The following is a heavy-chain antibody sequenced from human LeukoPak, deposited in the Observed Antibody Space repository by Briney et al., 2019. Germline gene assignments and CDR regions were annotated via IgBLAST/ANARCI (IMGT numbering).Heavy chain of an antibody. CDR2: IYYSGST. CDR1: GGSFRSYY. V-gene: IGHV4-59*08. J-gene: IGHJ1*01. Sequence: SETLSLTCTVSGGSFRSYYWNWIRQAPGKGLEWIGHIYYSGSTNYNPSLKSRVTISVDKSKNQFSLQLSSVTAADTAVYYCARRLGDSSSWYFQHGGQGTLVTVS. D-gene: IGHD6-6*01. CDR3: ARRLGDSSSWYFQH.